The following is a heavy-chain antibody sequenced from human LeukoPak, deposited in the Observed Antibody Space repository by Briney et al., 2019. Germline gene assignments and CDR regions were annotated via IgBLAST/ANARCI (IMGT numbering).Heavy chain of an antibody. CDR1: GGSISSGDYH. V-gene: IGHV4-30-4*01. D-gene: IGHD3-22*01. CDR2: MYYSGST. Sequence: SQTLSLTCTVSGGSISSGDYHWSWIRQPPGTGLEWIAYMYYSGSTYYNPSLKSRVTMSADSSKNQPSLKLSSVTAADTDVYYCARPYYYDSRIDPWGQGILVTVSS. CDR3: ARPYYYDSRIDP. J-gene: IGHJ5*02.